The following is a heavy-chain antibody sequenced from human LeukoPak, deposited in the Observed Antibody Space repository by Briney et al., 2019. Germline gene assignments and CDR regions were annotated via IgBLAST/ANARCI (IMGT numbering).Heavy chain of an antibody. CDR1: GGSISSYY. D-gene: IGHD3-16*02. J-gene: IGHJ3*02. CDR3: ARGIMITFGGVIGYAFDI. CDR2: IYYSGST. V-gene: IGHV4-59*01. Sequence: SETLSLTCTVSGGSISSYYWSWIRQPPGKGLEWIGYIYYSGSTNYNPSLKSRVTISVDTSKNQFSLRLSSVTAADTAVYYCARGIMITFGGVIGYAFDIWGQGTMVTVSS.